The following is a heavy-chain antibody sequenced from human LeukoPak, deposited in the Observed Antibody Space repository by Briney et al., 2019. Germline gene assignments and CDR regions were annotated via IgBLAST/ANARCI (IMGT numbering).Heavy chain of an antibody. CDR3: TRSVRNGHIDY. D-gene: IGHD2-21*01. J-gene: IGHJ4*02. V-gene: IGHV1-69*05. Sequence: LWASVKVSCKASGGTFSNYAIGWVRQAPGQGLEWMGGVIPIFSTANYAQKFQGRVTMTRSTSIRTAYMDLSSLIFEDTAVYYCTRSVRNGHIDYWGQGTLVTVSS. CDR1: GGTFSNYA. CDR2: VIPIFSTA.